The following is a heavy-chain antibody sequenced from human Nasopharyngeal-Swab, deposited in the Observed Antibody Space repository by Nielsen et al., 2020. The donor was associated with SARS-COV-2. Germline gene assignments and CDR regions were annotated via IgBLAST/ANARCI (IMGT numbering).Heavy chain of an antibody. D-gene: IGHD1-26*01. Sequence: GESLKISCAASGFTFSRYAMNWVRQAPGKGLEWISYISGNSRAIFYADSVKGQFTVSRDNAKNSLYLQMSSLRDEDTAVYYCVREFEATGATYLDYWGLGTLVTVSS. J-gene: IGHJ4*02. CDR2: ISGNSRAI. CDR1: GFTFSRYA. CDR3: VREFEATGATYLDY. V-gene: IGHV3-48*02.